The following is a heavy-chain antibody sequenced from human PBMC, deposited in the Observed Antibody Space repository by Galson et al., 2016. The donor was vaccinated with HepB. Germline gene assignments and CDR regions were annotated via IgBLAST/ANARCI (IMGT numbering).Heavy chain of an antibody. CDR1: GFTFSSYD. J-gene: IGHJ4*02. V-gene: IGHV3-23*01. D-gene: IGHD5-24*01. Sequence: SLRLSCAASGFTFSSYDMTWVRQAPGQGLEWVSTISATGGSSYYSDSVEGRFTSSRDNAKNSLSLQLNNVRAEDTAVYYCARDNGYKIDFWGRGTLVTVSS. CDR2: ISATGGSS. CDR3: ARDNGYKIDF.